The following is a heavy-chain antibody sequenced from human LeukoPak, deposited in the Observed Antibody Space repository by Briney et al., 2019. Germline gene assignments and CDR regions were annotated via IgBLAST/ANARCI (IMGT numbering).Heavy chain of an antibody. CDR1: GFTFSCYA. D-gene: IGHD3-16*02. J-gene: IGHJ3*02. CDR2: ISGSGGST. CDR3: AKDRSLSDAFDI. Sequence: GGALRLSFAASGFTFSCYAMSRVRQAPGKGLGLVSAISGSGGSTYYADAVRGRFTISIDNSKNTLYLQMNSLRAEDTAVYYCAKDRSLSDAFDIWGQGTMVTVSS. V-gene: IGHV3-23*01.